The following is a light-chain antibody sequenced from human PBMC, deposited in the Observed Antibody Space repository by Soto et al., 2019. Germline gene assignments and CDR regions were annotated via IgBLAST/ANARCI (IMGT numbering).Light chain of an antibody. J-gene: IGLJ1*01. CDR2: EVS. CDR3: SSYAGSNILYV. V-gene: IGLV2-8*01. CDR1: SSDVGGYNY. Sequence: ALTQPPSASGSPGQSVTISCTGTSSDVGGYNYVSWYQQHPGKAPKLMIYEVSKRPSGVPDRFSGSKSGNTASLTVSGLQAEDEADYYCSSYAGSNILYVFGTGTKVTVL.